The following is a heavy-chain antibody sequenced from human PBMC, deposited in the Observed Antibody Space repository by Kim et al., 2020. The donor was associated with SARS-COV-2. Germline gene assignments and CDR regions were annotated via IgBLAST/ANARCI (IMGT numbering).Heavy chain of an antibody. Sequence: GESLKISCKGSGYSFTSYWIGWVRQMPGKGLEWMGIIYPGDSDTRYSPSFQGQVTISADKSISTAYLQWSSLKASDTAMYYCARRGRYCSSTSCYSIRDYYYYGMDVWGQGTTVTVSS. V-gene: IGHV5-51*01. D-gene: IGHD2-2*01. CDR1: GYSFTSYW. J-gene: IGHJ6*02. CDR3: ARRGRYCSSTSCYSIRDYYYYGMDV. CDR2: IYPGDSDT.